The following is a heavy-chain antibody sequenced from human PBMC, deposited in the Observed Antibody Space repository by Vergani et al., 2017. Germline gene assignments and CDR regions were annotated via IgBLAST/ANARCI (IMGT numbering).Heavy chain of an antibody. Sequence: QLQLQESGPGLVKPSETLSLICTVSGGSISSSSYYWGWIRQPPGRGLGWIGSIYYSGSTYYNPSLKSRVTISVNTSKNQVSLKLSSVTAADTAVYYCAGLIFGVVNVFDYWGQGTLVTVSS. V-gene: IGHV4-39*01. CDR2: IYYSGST. J-gene: IGHJ4*02. D-gene: IGHD3-3*01. CDR3: AGLIFGVVNVFDY. CDR1: GGSISSSSYY.